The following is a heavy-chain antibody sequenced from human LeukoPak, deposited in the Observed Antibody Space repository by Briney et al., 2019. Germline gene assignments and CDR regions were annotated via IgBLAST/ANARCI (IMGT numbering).Heavy chain of an antibody. CDR3: ARDEPYSSGWYYFDY. J-gene: IGHJ4*02. D-gene: IGHD6-19*01. CDR1: GYTFTGYY. CDR2: INPNSGGT. V-gene: IGHV1-2*02. Sequence: PEASVKVSCKASGYTFTGYYMHWVRQAPGQGLEWMGWINPNSGGTNYAQKFQGRVTMTRDTSISTAYMELSRLRSDDTAVYYCARDEPYSSGWYYFDYWGQGTLVTVSS.